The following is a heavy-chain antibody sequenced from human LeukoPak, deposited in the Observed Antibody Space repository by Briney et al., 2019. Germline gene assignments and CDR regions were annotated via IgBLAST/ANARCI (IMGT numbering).Heavy chain of an antibody. CDR3: AKIIFGELLGFFDY. J-gene: IGHJ4*02. CDR1: GFTFSSYG. Sequence: PGGSLGLSCAASGFTFSSYGMHWVRQAPGKGLEWVAVISHDGSNKYYADSVKGRFTISRDNSKNTLYLQMNSLRAEDTAVYYCAKIIFGELLGFFDYWGQGTLVTVSS. D-gene: IGHD3-10*01. CDR2: ISHDGSNK. V-gene: IGHV3-30*18.